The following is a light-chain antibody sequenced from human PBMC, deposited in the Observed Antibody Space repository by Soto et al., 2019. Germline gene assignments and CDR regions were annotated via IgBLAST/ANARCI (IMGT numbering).Light chain of an antibody. V-gene: IGLV1-47*02. CDR2: SNN. J-gene: IGLJ2*01. Sequence: QPVLTQPPSASGTPGQRVFISCSGSSSNIGGTNYAYWYQQLPGAAPKLLMHSNNLRPSGVPERISGSKSGTSASLAISGLRSEDGAVYYCASWDDRLGAVIFGGGTKLTVL. CDR1: SSNIGGTNY. CDR3: ASWDDRLGAVI.